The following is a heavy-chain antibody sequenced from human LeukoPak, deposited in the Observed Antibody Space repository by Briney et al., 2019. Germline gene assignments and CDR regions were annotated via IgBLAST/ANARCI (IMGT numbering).Heavy chain of an antibody. CDR3: ATTRGGYWGSPLDF. CDR1: GGSISDYH. CDR2: INYSGTT. J-gene: IGHJ4*02. Sequence: SETLSLSCTVSGGSISDYHCNWLRQAPEEGVEWIAYINYSGTTNYNPSLPSRVTISADTSKTQVSLMVRSVTAADTAVYYCATTRGGYWGSPLDFWGQGILVTVSS. D-gene: IGHD5-12*01. V-gene: IGHV4-59*01.